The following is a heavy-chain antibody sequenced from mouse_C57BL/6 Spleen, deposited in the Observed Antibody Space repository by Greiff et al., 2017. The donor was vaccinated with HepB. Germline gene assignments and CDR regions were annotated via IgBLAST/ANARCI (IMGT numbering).Heavy chain of an antibody. CDR1: GFTFSSYT. D-gene: IGHD2-3*01. Sequence: EVKVVESGGGLVKPGGSLKLSCAASGFTFSSYTMSWVRQTPEKRLEWVATISGGGGNTYYPDSVKGRFTISRDNAKNTLYLQMSSLRSEDTALYYCARHDDGYYAMDYWGQGTSVTVSS. CDR3: ARHDDGYYAMDY. J-gene: IGHJ4*01. CDR2: ISGGGGNT. V-gene: IGHV5-9*01.